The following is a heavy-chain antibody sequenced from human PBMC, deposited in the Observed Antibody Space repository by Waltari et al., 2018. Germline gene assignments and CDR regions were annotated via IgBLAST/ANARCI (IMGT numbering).Heavy chain of an antibody. J-gene: IGHJ4*02. V-gene: IGHV3-23*01. CDR1: AFTFRNSR. Sequence: EGQLLGSGGGLVQPGGSLRLSCAASAFTFRNSRMSWVRPFPGKGLEWVSALSGSDDKAFYIDSVRGRFTISRDNYKNTLYLQMNSLRAEDTAVYYCAKDLSSGVVTNFDYWGQGTLVTVSS. CDR3: AKDLSSGVVTNFDY. D-gene: IGHD3-3*01. CDR2: LSGSDDKA.